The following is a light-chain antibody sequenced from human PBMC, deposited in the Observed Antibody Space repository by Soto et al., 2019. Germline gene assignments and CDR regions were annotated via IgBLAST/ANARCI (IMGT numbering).Light chain of an antibody. CDR2: AAS. V-gene: IGKV3-20*01. CDR3: QQYGYSPIT. CDR1: QSVSSSH. J-gene: IGKJ5*01. Sequence: EIVFTQAPGTLYLSPGERATLSCRASQSVSSSHLAWYPPKLGQAPRLLIYAASSRETGSPEKFSGGGSGTECTRTISRLEPEDFEVDYCQQYGYSPITFGQGTRLEI.